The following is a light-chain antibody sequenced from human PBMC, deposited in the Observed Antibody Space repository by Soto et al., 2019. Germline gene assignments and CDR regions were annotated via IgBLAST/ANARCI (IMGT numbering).Light chain of an antibody. CDR3: ISYTTSNTWV. Sequence: QFALTQPAFVSGSPGQSITISCTGTSSDVGSYNYVSWYQQNPGKAPKLMIYEVSNRPSGVSHRFSGSRSGNTASLTISGLQSEDEADYYCISYTTSNTWVFGGGTQLTVL. J-gene: IGLJ3*02. V-gene: IGLV2-14*01. CDR2: EVS. CDR1: SSDVGSYNY.